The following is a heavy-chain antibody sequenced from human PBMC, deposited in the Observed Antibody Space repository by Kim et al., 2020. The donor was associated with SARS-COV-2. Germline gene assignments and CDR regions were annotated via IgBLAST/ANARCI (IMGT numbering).Heavy chain of an antibody. D-gene: IGHD1-26*01. V-gene: IGHV3-30*02. J-gene: IGHJ2*01. CDR3: AKSGVEWELLPYWYFDL. Sequence: GKDRFTISRDNSKNTLYLQMNSLRAEDTAVYYCAKSGVEWELLPYWYFDLWGRGTLVTVSS.